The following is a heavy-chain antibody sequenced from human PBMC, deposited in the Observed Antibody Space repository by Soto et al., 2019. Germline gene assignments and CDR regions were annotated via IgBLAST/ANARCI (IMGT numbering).Heavy chain of an antibody. CDR1: GFSLSTGGVG. CDR2: IYWDDDK. Sequence: QITLKESGPSLVKPTQTLTLTCTFSGFSLSTGGVGVGWIRQPPGKALEWLALIYWDDDKRYSPSLRSRLTVTTDTSKNQLVLTMTNMDPVDTATYYCAHSRCGGDCLQSYSSHYYYGMDVWGQGTTVTVSS. J-gene: IGHJ6*02. CDR3: AHSRCGGDCLQSYSSHYYYGMDV. D-gene: IGHD2-21*02. V-gene: IGHV2-5*02.